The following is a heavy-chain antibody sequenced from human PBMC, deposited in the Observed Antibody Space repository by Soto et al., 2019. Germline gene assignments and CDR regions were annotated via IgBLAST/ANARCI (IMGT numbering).Heavy chain of an antibody. V-gene: IGHV1-3*01. CDR1: GYTFTSYA. CDR3: AREVPVVMSNCFDP. Sequence: ASVKVSCKASGYTFTSYAMHWVRQAPGQRLEWMGWINAGNGNTKYSQSLQGRVTITRDTSANTAYKELSSLRSEDTAVYYCAREVPVVMSNCFDPWGQGTLVTVSS. CDR2: INAGNGNT. J-gene: IGHJ5*02. D-gene: IGHD2-2*01.